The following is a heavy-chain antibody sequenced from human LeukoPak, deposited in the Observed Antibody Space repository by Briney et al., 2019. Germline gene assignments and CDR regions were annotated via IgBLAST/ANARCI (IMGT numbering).Heavy chain of an antibody. D-gene: IGHD1-1*01. CDR3: ARAWIQPTFDY. V-gene: IGHV3-48*01. Sequence: GGSLRLSCAASGFTFSSYSMNWVRQAPGKGLEWVSYISSSSSTIYYADSVKGRFTISRDNAKNPLYLQMNSLRAEDTAVYYCARAWIQPTFDYWGQGTLVTVSS. CDR2: ISSSSSTI. J-gene: IGHJ4*02. CDR1: GFTFSSYS.